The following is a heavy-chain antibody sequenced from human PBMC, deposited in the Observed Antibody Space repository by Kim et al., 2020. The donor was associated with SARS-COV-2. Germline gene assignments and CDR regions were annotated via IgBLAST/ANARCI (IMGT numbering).Heavy chain of an antibody. Sequence: SETLSLTCTVSGGSISSSSYYWGWIRQPPGKGLEWIGSIYYSGSTYYNPSLKSRVTISVDTSKNQFSLKLSSVTAADTAVYYCASSSVAAAGTRMPAPVQHWGQGTLVTVSS. V-gene: IGHV4-39*01. CDR1: GGSISSSSYY. J-gene: IGHJ1*01. CDR3: ASSSVAAAGTRMPAPVQH. CDR2: IYYSGST. D-gene: IGHD6-13*01.